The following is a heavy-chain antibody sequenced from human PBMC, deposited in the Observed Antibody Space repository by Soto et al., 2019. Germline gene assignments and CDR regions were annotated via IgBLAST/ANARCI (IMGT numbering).Heavy chain of an antibody. V-gene: IGHV4-34*01. CDR3: ARVKGRLGNYFDY. Sequence: QVQLQQWGAGLLKPSEPLSLTCAVYGGSFSGYYWSWIRQPPGKGLEWIGEINHSGSTNYNPSLKSRVTISVDTSKNQFSLKLSSVTAADTAVYYCARVKGRLGNYFDYWGQGTLVTVSS. CDR1: GGSFSGYY. J-gene: IGHJ4*02. CDR2: INHSGST. D-gene: IGHD7-27*01.